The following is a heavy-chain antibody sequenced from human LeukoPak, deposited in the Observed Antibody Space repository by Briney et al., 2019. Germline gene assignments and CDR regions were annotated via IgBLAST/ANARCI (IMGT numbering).Heavy chain of an antibody. V-gene: IGHV1-8*01. D-gene: IGHD6-19*01. CDR3: ARASSSGWYDSYYYYYMDV. Sequence: VASVKVSYKASGYTFTSYDINWVRQATGQGLEWMGWMNPNSGNTGYAQKFQGRVTMTRNTSISTAYMELSSLRSEDTAVYYCARASSSGWYDSYYYYYMDVWGKGTTVTVSS. J-gene: IGHJ6*03. CDR2: MNPNSGNT. CDR1: GYTFTSYD.